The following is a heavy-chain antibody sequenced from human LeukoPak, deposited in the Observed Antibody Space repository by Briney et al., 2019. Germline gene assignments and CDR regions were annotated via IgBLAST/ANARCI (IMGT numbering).Heavy chain of an antibody. Sequence: PSETLSLTCAVYGGSFSGYYWTWIRQPPGKGLEWIGEINHSGSTNYNPSLKSRVTISVDTSKNQFSLKLSSVTAADTAVYYCATIVAAAARGFFDYRVQGTLVTVSS. J-gene: IGHJ4*02. CDR2: INHSGST. CDR1: GGSFSGYY. CDR3: ATIVAAAARGFFDY. D-gene: IGHD6-13*01. V-gene: IGHV4-34*01.